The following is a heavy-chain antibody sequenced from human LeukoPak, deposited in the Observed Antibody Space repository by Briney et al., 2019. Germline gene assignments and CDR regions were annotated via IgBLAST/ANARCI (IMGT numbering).Heavy chain of an antibody. J-gene: IGHJ4*02. Sequence: ASVKVSCKVSGSSLTELSLYWVRQAPGKGLEWMGGFDVIDAKTFYAQKFQGRVTMTEDSSTDTAYMELSSLRSDDTAFYYCAAGRPYSLLDYWGQGTLLTVPS. CDR2: FDVIDAKT. CDR1: GSSLTELS. D-gene: IGHD5-18*01. V-gene: IGHV1-24*01. CDR3: AAGRPYSLLDY.